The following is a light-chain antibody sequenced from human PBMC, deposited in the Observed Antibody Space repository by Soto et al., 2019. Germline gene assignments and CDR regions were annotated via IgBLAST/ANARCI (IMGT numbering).Light chain of an antibody. V-gene: IGKV1-16*02. Sequence: DIQMTQSPSSLSASVGDRVTITCRASQGISTYLAWFQQKPWKAHKSLIYAASNLQSGVPSKFSGSGSGTEFTLTIRSLQHEDFATYYCQQYNSYPITFGQGTRLEIK. CDR3: QQYNSYPIT. CDR2: AAS. CDR1: QGISTY. J-gene: IGKJ5*01.